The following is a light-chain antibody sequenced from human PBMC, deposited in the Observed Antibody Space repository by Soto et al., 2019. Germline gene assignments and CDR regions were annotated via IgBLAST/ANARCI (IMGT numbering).Light chain of an antibody. CDR3: QSYDSTLSARYV. V-gene: IGLV1-40*01. Sequence: QAVVTQPPSVSGAPGQRVTISCTGSSSNIGAGYDVHWYQQRPGTAPKPLIFGNNNRPSGVPDRSSGSKSGTSASLAITGLQAEDEGDYYCQSYDSTLSARYVFGTGTKLTVL. J-gene: IGLJ1*01. CDR1: SSNIGAGYD. CDR2: GNN.